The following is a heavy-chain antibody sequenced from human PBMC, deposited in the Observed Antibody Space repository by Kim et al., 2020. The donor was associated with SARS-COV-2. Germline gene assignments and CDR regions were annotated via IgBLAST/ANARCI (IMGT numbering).Heavy chain of an antibody. D-gene: IGHD2-21*02. Sequence: GGSLRLSCAASRFTFSNFAMSWVRQAPGKGLEWVSGFFGSGSGTYYADSVKGRFTISRDNSRNTLYLQMNNLRAEDTAVYYCARHLHITRVTFNWYFDLGGRGTLFTVSS. J-gene: IGHJ2*01. CDR1: RFTFSNFA. CDR3: ARHLHITRVTFNWYFDL. CDR2: FFGSGSGT. V-gene: IGHV3-23*05.